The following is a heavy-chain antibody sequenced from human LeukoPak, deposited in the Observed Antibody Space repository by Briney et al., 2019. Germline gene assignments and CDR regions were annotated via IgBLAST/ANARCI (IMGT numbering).Heavy chain of an antibody. D-gene: IGHD3-9*01. Sequence: GESLKISCKGSGYSFTSYWIGWVRQMPGKGLEWMGIIYPGDSDTRYSPSFQGQVTISADKSISTAYLQWSSLKASDTAMYYCARQSYDILTGYIYYFDYWGQGTLVTVSS. CDR3: ARQSYDILTGYIYYFDY. V-gene: IGHV5-51*01. CDR1: GYSFTSYW. CDR2: IYPGDSDT. J-gene: IGHJ4*02.